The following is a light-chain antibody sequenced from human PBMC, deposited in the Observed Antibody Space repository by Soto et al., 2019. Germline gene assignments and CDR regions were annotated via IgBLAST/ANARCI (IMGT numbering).Light chain of an antibody. CDR1: QHISDY. Sequence: DIQMTQSPSSLSASVGDRVTITCRASQHISDYLNWYQQKPGKAPKLLIYAAFTLQSGVPSRFSGSGSGTHCALTISSRQPEEFATYCCQQSYTTSRGTFVQGTKLEIK. V-gene: IGKV1-39*01. CDR3: QQSYTTSRGT. CDR2: AAF. J-gene: IGKJ1*01.